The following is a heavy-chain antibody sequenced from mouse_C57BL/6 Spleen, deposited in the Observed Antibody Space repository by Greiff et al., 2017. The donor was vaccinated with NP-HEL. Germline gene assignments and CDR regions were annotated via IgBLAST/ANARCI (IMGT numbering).Heavy chain of an antibody. D-gene: IGHD1-1*01. CDR3: ARITTVVADYAMDY. V-gene: IGHV5-17*01. Sequence: EVKLVESGGGLVKPGGSLKLSCAASGFTFSDYGMHWVRQAPEKGLEWVAYISSGSSTIYYADTVKGRFTITRDNAKSTLFLQMTSLRSEDTAMYYCARITTVVADYAMDYWGQGTSVTVSS. CDR2: ISSGSSTI. CDR1: GFTFSDYG. J-gene: IGHJ4*01.